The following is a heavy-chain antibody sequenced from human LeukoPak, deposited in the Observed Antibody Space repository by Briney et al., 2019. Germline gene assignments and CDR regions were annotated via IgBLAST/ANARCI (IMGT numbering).Heavy chain of an antibody. V-gene: IGHV3-73*01. CDR1: GFTFSGSA. J-gene: IGHJ4*02. Sequence: PGGSLRLSCAASGFTFSGSAMPWVRQASGKGLEWVGRIRSKANSYATAYAASVKGRFTISRDDSKNTAYLQMNSLKTEDTAVYYCTRLRRYSSGWYSLSPHQYFDYWGQGTLVTVSS. CDR3: TRLRRYSSGWYSLSPHQYFDY. CDR2: IRSKANSYAT. D-gene: IGHD6-19*01.